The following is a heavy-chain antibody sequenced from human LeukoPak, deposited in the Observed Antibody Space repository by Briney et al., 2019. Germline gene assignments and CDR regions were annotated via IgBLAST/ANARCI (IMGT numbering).Heavy chain of an antibody. CDR1: GYTFTSFD. Sequence: GASVKVSCKASGYTFTSFDFNWVRQATGQGLEWMGWMKSNNGHTGYALKFQGRVTMTRDTSISTAYMELSSLTFEDTAVYYCARGSPNWGMVGYWGQGTLVTVSS. CDR3: ARGSPNWGMVGY. V-gene: IGHV1-8*01. D-gene: IGHD7-27*01. CDR2: MKSNNGHT. J-gene: IGHJ4*02.